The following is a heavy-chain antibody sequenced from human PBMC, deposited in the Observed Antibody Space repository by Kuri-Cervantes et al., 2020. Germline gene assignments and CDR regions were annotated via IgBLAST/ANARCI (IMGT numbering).Heavy chain of an antibody. D-gene: IGHD4-17*01. CDR3: ARGPLTSVTNAYFDY. Sequence: GSLRLSCAVSGYSISSSNWWGWIRQPPGKGLEWIGEINHSGSTNYNPSLKSRVTISVDTSKNQFSLKLSSVTAADTAVYYCARGPLTSVTNAYFDYWGQGTLVTVSS. CDR2: INHSGST. J-gene: IGHJ4*02. V-gene: IGHV4-4*02. CDR1: GYSISSSNW.